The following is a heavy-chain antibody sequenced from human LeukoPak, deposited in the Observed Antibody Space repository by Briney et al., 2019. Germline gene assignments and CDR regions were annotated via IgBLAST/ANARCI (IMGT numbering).Heavy chain of an antibody. J-gene: IGHJ2*01. CDR2: ISSSGSTI. V-gene: IGHV3-48*03. CDR3: ARVVPNLYHWYFDL. CDR1: GFTFSSYE. Sequence: GGSLRLSCAASGFTFSSYEMNWVRQAPGKGLEWVSYISSSGSTIYYADSVKGRFTISRDNAKNSLYLQMNSLRAEDTAVYYCARVVPNLYHWYFDLWGRGTLVTVSS. D-gene: IGHD3-10*01.